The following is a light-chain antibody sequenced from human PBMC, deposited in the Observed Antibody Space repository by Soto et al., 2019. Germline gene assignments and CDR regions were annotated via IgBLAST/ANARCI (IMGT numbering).Light chain of an antibody. Sequence: EIVLTQSPATLSLSPGGRTTLFSRASQSVRSYVAWYKQKPGQAPRLRSVGPSSRASGIPDRFSGGGSGTDFSLTISRLEPEDFAVYFCQQYGSSPPTFGQGTKVDIK. CDR1: QSVRSY. J-gene: IGKJ1*01. CDR3: QQYGSSPPT. V-gene: IGKV3-20*01. CDR2: GPS.